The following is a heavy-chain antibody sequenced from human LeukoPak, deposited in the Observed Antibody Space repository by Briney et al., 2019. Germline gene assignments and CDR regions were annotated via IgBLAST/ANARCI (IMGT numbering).Heavy chain of an antibody. CDR3: ARVSTTFPRYLHTYYMDV. CDR1: GYSISSGYY. CDR2: MYYSGST. D-gene: IGHD4-11*01. J-gene: IGHJ6*03. Sequence: PSETLSLTCTVSGYSISSGYYWSWIRQPPGRGLEWIGYMYYSGSTNYNPSLKSRVTISVDTSKNQFSLKLSSVTAADTAVYYCARVSTTFPRYLHTYYMDVWGKGTTVTVSS. V-gene: IGHV4-61*01.